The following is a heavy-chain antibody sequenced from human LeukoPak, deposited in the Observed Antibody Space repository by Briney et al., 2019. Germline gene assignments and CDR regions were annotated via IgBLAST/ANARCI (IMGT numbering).Heavy chain of an antibody. V-gene: IGHV3-48*04. CDR1: GFTFSSYS. Sequence: GGSLRLSCAASGFTFSSYSMNWGRQAPGKGLEWVSYISSSSSTIYYADSVKGRFNIYRDNAKNSLYLQMNSLRAEDTAVYYCARLRATTVVGDFDYWGQGTLVTVSS. D-gene: IGHD4-23*01. CDR3: ARLRATTVVGDFDY. J-gene: IGHJ4*02. CDR2: ISSSSSTI.